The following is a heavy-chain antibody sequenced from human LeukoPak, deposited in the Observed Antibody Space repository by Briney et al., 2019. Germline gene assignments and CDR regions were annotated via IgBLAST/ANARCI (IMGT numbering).Heavy chain of an antibody. CDR3: ARDYKYAFDN. J-gene: IGHJ4*02. CDR1: GFTFSDYS. Sequence: GGSLRLSCAASGFTFSDYSMNWVRQAPGKGLEWISSIGIDSGNTNYADSVKGRFTISGDKAKNSLYLQMNSLRVEDTAVYYCARDYKYAFDNWGQGTLVTVSS. CDR2: IGIDSGNT. V-gene: IGHV3-48*01. D-gene: IGHD5-24*01.